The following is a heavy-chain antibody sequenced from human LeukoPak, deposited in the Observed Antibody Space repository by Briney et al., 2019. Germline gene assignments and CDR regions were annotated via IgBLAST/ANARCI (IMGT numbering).Heavy chain of an antibody. CDR1: GGSIRSSSYY. D-gene: IGHD5-12*01. J-gene: IGHJ5*02. V-gene: IGHV4-39*02. CDR3: VRGQGAFGGYEWANWFDP. Sequence: ETLSLTCTVSGGSIRSSSYYWAWIRQPPGKGLEWIATGHYSGSTFYNPSLKSRLTLSIDTSKNLFSLQVTSVTAADTAMYYCVRGQGAFGGYEWANWFDPWGQGTLVTFSS. CDR2: GHYSGST.